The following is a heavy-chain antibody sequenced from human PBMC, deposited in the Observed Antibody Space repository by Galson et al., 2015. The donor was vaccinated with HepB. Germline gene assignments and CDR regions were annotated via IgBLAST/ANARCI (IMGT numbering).Heavy chain of an antibody. CDR1: GFTFKNYA. J-gene: IGHJ6*02. V-gene: IGHV3-23*01. D-gene: IGHD3-10*01. CDR2: IGGSGVNT. Sequence: SLRLSCAASGFTFKNYAMSWVRQAPGKGLEWVSVIGGSGVNTYYSDSVKGRFTISRDNSKNRMYLQMNSLRSEDTALYYCAKSDAVPFGEGALHVWGQGTTVTVSS. CDR3: AKSDAVPFGEGALHV.